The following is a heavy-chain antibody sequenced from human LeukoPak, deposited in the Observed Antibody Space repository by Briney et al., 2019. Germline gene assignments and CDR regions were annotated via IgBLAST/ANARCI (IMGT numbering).Heavy chain of an antibody. CDR1: GGSISGYY. Sequence: SETLSLTCTVSGGSISGYYWSWIRPPPGKGLEWIGYTYYSGSTNYNPSLKSRVTISVDTSKNQFSLKLSSVTAADTAVYYCARDYSSGYYDAFDIWGQGTMVTVSS. V-gene: IGHV4-59*01. D-gene: IGHD3-22*01. CDR3: ARDYSSGYYDAFDI. CDR2: TYYSGST. J-gene: IGHJ3*02.